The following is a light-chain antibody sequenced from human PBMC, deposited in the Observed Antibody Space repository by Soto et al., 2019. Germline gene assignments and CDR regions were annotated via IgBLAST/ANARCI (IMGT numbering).Light chain of an antibody. CDR3: SSYTSGGYV. V-gene: IGLV2-14*01. Sequence: QSALTQPASVSGSPGQSITISCTGTSSDVGGYNYVSWFQQYPGKAPKLMIYEVSNRPSGVSNRFSGSKSGNTASLTISGLQAEDEADYYCSSYTSGGYVFGTGTKVTVL. CDR1: SSDVGGYNY. J-gene: IGLJ1*01. CDR2: EVS.